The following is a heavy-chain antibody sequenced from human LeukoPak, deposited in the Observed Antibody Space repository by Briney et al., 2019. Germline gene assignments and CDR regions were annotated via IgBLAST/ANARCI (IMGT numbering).Heavy chain of an antibody. CDR2: ISYDGSNK. J-gene: IGHJ4*02. Sequence: GGSLRLSCAASGFTFSSYAMHWVRQAPGKGLEWVAVISYDGSNKYYADSVKGRFTISRDNSKNTLYLQMNSLRAEDTAVYYCARPDGDYYYGSGSYFHYWGQGTLVTVSS. D-gene: IGHD3-10*01. CDR1: GFTFSSYA. CDR3: ARPDGDYYYGSGSYFHY. V-gene: IGHV3-30*04.